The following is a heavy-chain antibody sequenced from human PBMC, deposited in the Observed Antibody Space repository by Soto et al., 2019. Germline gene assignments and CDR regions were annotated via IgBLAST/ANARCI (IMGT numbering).Heavy chain of an antibody. Sequence: TGGSLRLSCAASGFTFSGYYMTWVRQSPGRGLEWVGNIKQDGSEKYYVDSLKGRFTISRDNAKKSLYLQMNSLRVEDTAVYYCARGRSDGYFDYWGKGTLVTVSS. V-gene: IGHV3-7*01. D-gene: IGHD2-15*01. CDR2: IKQDGSEK. J-gene: IGHJ4*02. CDR1: GFTFSGYY. CDR3: ARGRSDGYFDY.